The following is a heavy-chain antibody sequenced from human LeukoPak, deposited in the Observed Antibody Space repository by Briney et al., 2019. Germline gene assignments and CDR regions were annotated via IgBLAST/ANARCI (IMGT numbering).Heavy chain of an antibody. J-gene: IGHJ6*03. CDR1: GGALTSFG. CDR3: ARDLLWFGDYYMDV. Sequence: GSSVKVSCKVSGGALTSFGINWVRQAPGQGLEWMGGIIPIFGTANYAQKFQGRVTITADKSTSTAYMELSSLRSEDTAIYYCARDLLWFGDYYMDVWGKGTTVTISS. V-gene: IGHV1-69*06. CDR2: IIPIFGTA. D-gene: IGHD3-10*01.